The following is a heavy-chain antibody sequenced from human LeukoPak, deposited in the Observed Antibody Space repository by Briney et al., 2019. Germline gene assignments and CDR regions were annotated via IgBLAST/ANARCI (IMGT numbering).Heavy chain of an antibody. J-gene: IGHJ4*02. D-gene: IGHD6-6*01. V-gene: IGHV5-51*01. Sequence: GESLKISCKGSGYRFTSYWIGWVRQMPGKGLEWMGIIYPGDSDTRYSPSFQGQVTISADKSISTAYLQWSSLKASDTAMYYCARPPYSSSSGYYFDYWGQGTLVTVSS. CDR3: ARPPYSSSSGYYFDY. CDR2: IYPGDSDT. CDR1: GYRFTSYW.